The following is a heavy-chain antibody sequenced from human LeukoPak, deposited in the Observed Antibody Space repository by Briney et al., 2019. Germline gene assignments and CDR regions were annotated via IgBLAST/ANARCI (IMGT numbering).Heavy chain of an antibody. Sequence: GGSLRLSCAASGFTFSGSAMHWVRQASGKGLEWVGRIRSKANSYATAYAASVKGRFTISRDDSKNTAYLQMNSLKTEDTAVYYCTRQVGTYYDFWSGDRSDAFDIWGQGTMVTVSS. D-gene: IGHD3-3*01. J-gene: IGHJ3*02. CDR1: GFTFSGSA. V-gene: IGHV3-73*01. CDR2: IRSKANSYAT. CDR3: TRQVGTYYDFWSGDRSDAFDI.